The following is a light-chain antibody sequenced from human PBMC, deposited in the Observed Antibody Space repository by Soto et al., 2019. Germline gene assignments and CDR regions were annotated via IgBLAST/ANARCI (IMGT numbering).Light chain of an antibody. V-gene: IGKV1-5*01. CDR1: QNIRGW. CDR3: QQYSSYWT. CDR2: DAS. J-gene: IGKJ1*01. Sequence: DIQMTQSPSTLSASVGDRVTITCRASQNIRGWLALYQQKPGKAPKLLIYDASTLESGVPSRFSGSGSGTEFTLTIRSLQPDDFATYYCQQYSSYWTFGQGTKVDIK.